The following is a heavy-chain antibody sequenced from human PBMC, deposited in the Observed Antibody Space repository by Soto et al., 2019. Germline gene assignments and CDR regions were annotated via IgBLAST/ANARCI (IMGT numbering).Heavy chain of an antibody. CDR1: GFTFSSYW. D-gene: IGHD2-15*01. Sequence: GGSLRLSCAASGFTFSSYWMSWVRQAPGKGLEWVANIKQDGSEKYYVDSVKGRFTISRDNAKNSLYLQMSSLRAEDTAVYYCASLDCSGGSCYSNFDYWGQGTLVTVSS. J-gene: IGHJ4*02. CDR3: ASLDCSGGSCYSNFDY. CDR2: IKQDGSEK. V-gene: IGHV3-7*02.